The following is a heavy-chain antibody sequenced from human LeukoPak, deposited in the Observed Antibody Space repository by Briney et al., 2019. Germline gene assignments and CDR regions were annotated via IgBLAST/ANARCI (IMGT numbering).Heavy chain of an antibody. CDR3: ARVTTSSWFDY. J-gene: IGHJ4*02. CDR1: GFTFSSYW. D-gene: IGHD6-13*01. V-gene: IGHV3-7*03. CDR2: KKQDGSEK. Sequence: GGSLRLSCAASGFTFSSYWMSWVRQAPGKGLEWVANKKQDGSEKYYVDSVKGRFTISRDNAKNSLYLQMNSLRAEDTAVYYCARVTTSSWFDYWGQGTLVTVSS.